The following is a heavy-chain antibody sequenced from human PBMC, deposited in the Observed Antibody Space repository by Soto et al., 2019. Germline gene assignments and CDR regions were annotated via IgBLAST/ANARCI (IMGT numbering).Heavy chain of an antibody. V-gene: IGHV3-74*01. CDR2: IHSDGTST. J-gene: IGHJ3*01. D-gene: IGHD1-26*01. Sequence: EVQLVESGGGLVQPGESLRLSCAASGFTFDYYWMHWVRQAPGKVLVWVSRIHSDGTSTTYADSVKGRFTISRDNAKNTLSLQMNSLRAEDTAVYYCARGDRGAFDLWGQGTVVTVSS. CDR3: ARGDRGAFDL. CDR1: GFTFDYYW.